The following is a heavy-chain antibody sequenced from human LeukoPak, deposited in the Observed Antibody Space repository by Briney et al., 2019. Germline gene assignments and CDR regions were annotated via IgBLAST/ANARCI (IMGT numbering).Heavy chain of an antibody. CDR3: ARVVTRSSSWSPLDY. CDR2: IIPIFGTA. CDR1: GGTFISYA. V-gene: IGHV1-69*13. Sequence: GASVKVSCKASGGTFISYAISWVRQAPGQGLEWMGGIIPIFGTANYAQKFQGRVTITADESTSTAYMELSSLRSEDTAVYYCARVVTRSSSWSPLDYWGQGTLVTVSS. J-gene: IGHJ4*02. D-gene: IGHD6-13*01.